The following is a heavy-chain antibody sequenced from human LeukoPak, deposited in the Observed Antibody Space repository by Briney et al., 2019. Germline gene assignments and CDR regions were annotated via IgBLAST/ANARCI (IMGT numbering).Heavy chain of an antibody. J-gene: IGHJ4*02. Sequence: SVKVSRKASGGTFSSYAISWVRQAPGQGLEWMGGIIPIFGTANYAQKFQGRVTITADESTSTAYMELSSLRSGDTAVYYCASSSLTGGSTYYFDYWGQGTLVTVSS. CDR3: ASSSLTGGSTYYFDY. V-gene: IGHV1-69*01. CDR2: IIPIFGTA. D-gene: IGHD6-13*01. CDR1: GGTFSSYA.